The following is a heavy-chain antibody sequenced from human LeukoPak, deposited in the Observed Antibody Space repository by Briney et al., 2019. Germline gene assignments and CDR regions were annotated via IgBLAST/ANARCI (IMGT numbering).Heavy chain of an antibody. V-gene: IGHV4-31*03. D-gene: IGHD4-17*01. CDR1: GGSISSGGYY. CDR2: IYYSGST. J-gene: IGHJ4*02. Sequence: PSETLSLACTVSGGSISSGGYYWSWIRQHPGKGLEWIGYIYYSGSTYYNPSLKSRVTISVDTSKNQFSLKLSSVTAADTAVYYCASTVTTVFDYWGQGTLVTVSS. CDR3: ASTVTTVFDY.